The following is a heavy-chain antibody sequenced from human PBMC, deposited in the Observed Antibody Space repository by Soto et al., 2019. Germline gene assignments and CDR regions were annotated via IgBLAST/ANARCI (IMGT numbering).Heavy chain of an antibody. J-gene: IGHJ6*02. CDR1: GFTFSNAW. CDR3: LNDPYYDFWSGQTYYYGMDV. V-gene: IGHV3-15*07. CDR2: IKSKTDGGTT. D-gene: IGHD3-3*01. Sequence: GGSLRLSCAASGFTFSNAWMNWVRQAPGKGLEWVGRIKSKTDGGTTDYAAPVKGRFTISRDDSKNTLYLQMNSLKTEDTAVYYCLNDPYYDFWSGQTYYYGMDVWGQGTTVTVSS.